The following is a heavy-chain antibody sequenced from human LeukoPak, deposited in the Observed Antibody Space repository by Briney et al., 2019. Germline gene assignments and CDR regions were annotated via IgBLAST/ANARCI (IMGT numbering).Heavy chain of an antibody. Sequence: GESLKISCKGSGYTFTSYWIAWVRQMPGKGLEWMGIIYPGDSDTRYSPSFQGQVAISADKSISTAYLQWSSLKASDTAMYYCASTYYYGSGSYYNFDYWGQGTLVTVPS. V-gene: IGHV5-51*01. CDR1: GYTFTSYW. D-gene: IGHD3-10*01. J-gene: IGHJ4*02. CDR2: IYPGDSDT. CDR3: ASTYYYGSGSYYNFDY.